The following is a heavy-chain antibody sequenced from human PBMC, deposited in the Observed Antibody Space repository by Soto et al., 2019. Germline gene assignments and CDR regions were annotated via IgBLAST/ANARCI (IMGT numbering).Heavy chain of an antibody. J-gene: IGHJ4*02. D-gene: IGHD2-15*01. CDR2: INHSGST. V-gene: IGHV4-34*01. CDR1: GGSFSGYY. CDR3: ARGGGIVVVVAATQPSYFDY. Sequence: SETLSLTCAVYGGSFSGYYWSWIRQPPGKGLEWIGEINHSGSTNYNPSLKSRVTISVDTSKNQFSLKLSSVTAADTAVYYCARGGGIVVVVAATQPSYFDYWGQGTLVTVSS.